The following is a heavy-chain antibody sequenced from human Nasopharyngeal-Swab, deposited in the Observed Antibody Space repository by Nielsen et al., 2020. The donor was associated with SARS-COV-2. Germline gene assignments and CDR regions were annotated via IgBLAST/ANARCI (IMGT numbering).Heavy chain of an antibody. V-gene: IGHV3-43*01. D-gene: IGHD6-19*01. Sequence: GESLKISCAASEFTFDDYTMHWVRQAPGKGLEWVALISWDGGTTYYADSVKGRFTISRDNSKNSLSLQMNSLTTEDTTMYYCAKEGGLVESNGWYYFDYWAQGTQVTVSS. CDR1: EFTFDDYT. CDR2: ISWDGGTT. CDR3: AKEGGLVESNGWYYFDY. J-gene: IGHJ4*02.